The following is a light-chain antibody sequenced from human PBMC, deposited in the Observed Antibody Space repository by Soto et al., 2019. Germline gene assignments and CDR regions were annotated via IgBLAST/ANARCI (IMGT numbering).Light chain of an antibody. V-gene: IGKV3-15*01. J-gene: IGKJ1*01. CDR3: KQYNNWWT. Sequence: EIVMTQSPATLSVSPGERATLSCRASQSVSSNLAWYQQKPGQAPRLLIYGASTRATGIAARFSGSGSGTEFTLTISRLQSEDFAVYYCKQYNNWWTFGQGTKVEIK. CDR1: QSVSSN. CDR2: GAS.